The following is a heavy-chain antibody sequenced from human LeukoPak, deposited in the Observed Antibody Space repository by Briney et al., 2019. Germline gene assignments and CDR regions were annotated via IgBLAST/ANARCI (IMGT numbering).Heavy chain of an antibody. CDR2: IYHSGST. CDR1: GGSISSGGYS. CDR3: ARDPPIYYDSSGS. Sequence: SETLSLTCAVSGGSISSGGYSWSWIRQPPGKGLEWIGYIYHSGSTNYNPSLKSRVTISVDTSKNQFSLKLSSVAAADTAVYYCARDPPIYYDSSGSWGQGTLVTVSS. V-gene: IGHV4-30-2*01. J-gene: IGHJ5*02. D-gene: IGHD3-22*01.